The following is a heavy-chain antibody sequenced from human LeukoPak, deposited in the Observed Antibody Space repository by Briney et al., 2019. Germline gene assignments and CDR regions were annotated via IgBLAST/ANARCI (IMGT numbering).Heavy chain of an antibody. CDR1: GFTVSSNY. CDR2: ISEDGINK. V-gene: IGHV3-30*18. Sequence: GGSLRLSCAASGFTVSSNYMSWVRQAPGKGLEWVAGISEDGINKYYADSVKARFTISRDNSNNTLFLQMNNLRADDTAVYYCAKDRETTASGTFDYWGQGALVTVSS. D-gene: IGHD6-13*01. CDR3: AKDRETTASGTFDY. J-gene: IGHJ4*02.